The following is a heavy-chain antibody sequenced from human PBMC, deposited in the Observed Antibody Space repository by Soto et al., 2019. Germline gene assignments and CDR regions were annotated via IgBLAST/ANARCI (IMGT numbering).Heavy chain of an antibody. V-gene: IGHV3-23*01. Sequence: EVHLLESGGGLVQPGGSLRLSCAASGFTFSGYNMNWVRQAPGKGLAWVSGILASGTTYYADSVRGRFNISRDNSRSMLFLQMNSLRAEDTALYYCTKDKVPDGVWDFDYWGQGTLVTVAS. CDR3: TKDKVPDGVWDFDY. J-gene: IGHJ4*02. CDR2: ILASGTT. CDR1: GFTFSGYN. D-gene: IGHD2-2*01.